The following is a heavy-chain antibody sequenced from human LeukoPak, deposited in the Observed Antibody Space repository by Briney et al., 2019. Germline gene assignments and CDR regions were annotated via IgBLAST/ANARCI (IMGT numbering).Heavy chain of an antibody. D-gene: IGHD3-22*01. Sequence: ASVKVSCKASGYTFTGYYMHWVRQAPGQGLEWMGWINSNSGGTNYAQKFQGRVTMTRDTSISTAYMELSRLRSDDTAVYYCAKSEIQWFIQGYFDYWGQGTLVTVSS. CDR2: INSNSGGT. CDR3: AKSEIQWFIQGYFDY. V-gene: IGHV1-2*02. CDR1: GYTFTGYY. J-gene: IGHJ4*02.